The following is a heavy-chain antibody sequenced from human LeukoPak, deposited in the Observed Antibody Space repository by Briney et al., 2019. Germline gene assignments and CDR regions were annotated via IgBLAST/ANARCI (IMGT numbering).Heavy chain of an antibody. CDR1: GGSISSGGNY. V-gene: IGHV4-31*03. Sequence: TQTLSLTCTVSGGSISSGGNYWSWLRQLPGKGLEWIGYIYYVGNTNYNPSLKSRLSMSVDTSKNQFSLRLTSVTAADTAVYYCARVEVIGSTRYFDYWGQGAMVSVSS. J-gene: IGHJ4*02. CDR3: ARVEVIGSTRYFDY. D-gene: IGHD3-16*02. CDR2: IYYVGNT.